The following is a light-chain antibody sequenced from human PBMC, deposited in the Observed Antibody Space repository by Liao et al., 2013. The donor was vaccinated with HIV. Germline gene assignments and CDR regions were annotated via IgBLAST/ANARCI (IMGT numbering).Light chain of an antibody. V-gene: IGLV3-1*01. CDR1: ELGDKY. Sequence: SYELTQPPSVSVSPGQTASVTCSGDELGDKYACWYQQKPGQSPVLVIYQDSKRPSGIPERFSGSNSGNTATLTISGTQAMDEADYYCQARDSNTVVFGGGTKLTVL. CDR3: QARDSNTVV. CDR2: QDS. J-gene: IGLJ2*01.